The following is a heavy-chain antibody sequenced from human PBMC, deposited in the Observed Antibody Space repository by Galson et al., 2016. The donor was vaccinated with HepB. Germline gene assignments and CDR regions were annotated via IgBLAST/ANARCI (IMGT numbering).Heavy chain of an antibody. V-gene: IGHV3-33*01. CDR1: GFTFNYYG. CDR3: AREVATMIVVDPLGWDV. J-gene: IGHJ6*02. D-gene: IGHD3-22*01. CDR2: IWHDGSHE. Sequence: SLRLSCAASGFTFNYYGMHWVRQAPGRGLEWVALIWHDGSHEQYADSVKGRFTISRDSSKSTLYLQMNSLTAEDTAVYYCAREVATMIVVDPLGWDVWGQGTPVTVSS.